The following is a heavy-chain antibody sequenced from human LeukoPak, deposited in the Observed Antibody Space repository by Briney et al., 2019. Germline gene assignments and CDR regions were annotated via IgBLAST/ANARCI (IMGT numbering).Heavy chain of an antibody. D-gene: IGHD3-10*01. CDR1: GGSIRGRNYY. CDR2: VYYPGSP. V-gene: IGHV4-39*01. Sequence: SETLSLTCTVSGGSIRGRNYYWDWIRQPPGKGLEWIGSVYYPGSPYYSPSLKTRVTISVDTPKNQFSLKLSSVTAADTAVYFCARSHFYGSGVDSWGQGTLVTVSS. J-gene: IGHJ5*01. CDR3: ARSHFYGSGVDS.